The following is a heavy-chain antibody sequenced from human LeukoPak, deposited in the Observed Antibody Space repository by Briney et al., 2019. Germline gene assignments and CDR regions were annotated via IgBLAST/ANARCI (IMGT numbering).Heavy chain of an antibody. J-gene: IGHJ5*02. CDR2: ISVSGVST. Sequence: PGGSLRLSCAASGFTFSSYAMSWVRQAPGKGLEWVSVISVSGVSTYYTDSVKGRFTISRDNSKNTLYLQMNSLRAEDTAVYYCAKVGAGVVPAARLDPWGQGTLVTVSS. D-gene: IGHD2-2*01. CDR1: GFTFSSYA. CDR3: AKVGAGVVPAARLDP. V-gene: IGHV3-23*01.